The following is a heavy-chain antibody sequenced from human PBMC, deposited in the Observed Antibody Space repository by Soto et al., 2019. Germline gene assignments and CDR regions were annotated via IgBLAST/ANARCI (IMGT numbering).Heavy chain of an antibody. D-gene: IGHD4-17*01. V-gene: IGHV4-59*01. CDR2: IYYSGST. CDR3: AKRGDYAQEGWCDP. Sequence: QVQLQASGPGLVKPSETLSLTCTVSGGSISSYYWSWIRQPPGKGLEWIGYIYYSGSTNYNPSLKSRVTISVDTSKNQFSLKLSSVPAADTAVYYCAKRGDYAQEGWCDPLGQGTLVTVSS. CDR1: GGSISSYY. J-gene: IGHJ5*02.